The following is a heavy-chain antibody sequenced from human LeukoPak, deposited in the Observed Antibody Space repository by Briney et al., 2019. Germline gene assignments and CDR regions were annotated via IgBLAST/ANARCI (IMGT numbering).Heavy chain of an antibody. CDR1: GGSISYYY. V-gene: IGHV4-59*01. D-gene: IGHD5-12*01. CDR3: AREGYDYFDY. J-gene: IGHJ4*02. CDR2: IYYSGST. Sequence: SETLSLTCTVSGGSISYYYWSWIRQPPGKGLEWIGYIYYSGSTNYNPSLKSRVSISLDTSKNQFSLKLSSVTAADTAVYYCAREGYDYFDYWGQGTLVTVSS.